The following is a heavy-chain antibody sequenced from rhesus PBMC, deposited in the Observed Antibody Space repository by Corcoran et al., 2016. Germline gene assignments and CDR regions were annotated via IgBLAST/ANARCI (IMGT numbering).Heavy chain of an antibody. V-gene: IGHV3S25*01. CDR3: ANGAFKGNWNYPNFDY. CDR2: LKSWGGST. J-gene: IGHJ4*01. Sequence: EVQLVESGGGLAKPGGSLRLSCAASGFTFSSYWMNWVRQAPGKGLEWVSALKSWGGSTSEADAVEGRFTISRDNSKNTLCLQMNSLRAEDTAVYYCANGAFKGNWNYPNFDYWGQGVLVTVSS. CDR1: GFTFSSYW. D-gene: IGHD1-26*01.